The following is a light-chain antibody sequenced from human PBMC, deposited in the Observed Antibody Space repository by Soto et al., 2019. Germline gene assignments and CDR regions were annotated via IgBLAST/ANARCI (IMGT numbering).Light chain of an antibody. CDR2: GAS. Sequence: EIVLTQSPGTLSLSPGDRATLSCRASQSVSSNYLAWYQQKPGQAPRLLIYGASSRATGIPDRFSGSGSGTDFTLTISRLEPEDCAVYYCQRYGTSRPLTFGGGPKVDIK. CDR3: QRYGTSRPLT. V-gene: IGKV3-20*01. CDR1: QSVSSNY. J-gene: IGKJ4*01.